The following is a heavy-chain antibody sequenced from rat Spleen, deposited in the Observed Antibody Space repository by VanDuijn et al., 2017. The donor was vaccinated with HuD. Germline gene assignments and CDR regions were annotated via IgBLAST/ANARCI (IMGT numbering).Heavy chain of an antibody. CDR3: ARDENGYIYVWFAH. CDR2: ISNGETT. CDR1: GFSLTSYH. D-gene: IGHD1-4*01. Sequence: QVQLKESGPGLVQPSQTLSLTCTVSGFSLTSYHVSWVRQPPGKGLEWIATISNGETTYYNSTLKSRLRISRDTSKSQVFLKMNSLQTEDTATYYCARDENGYIYVWFAHWGQGTLVTVSS. V-gene: IGHV2-6*01. J-gene: IGHJ3*01.